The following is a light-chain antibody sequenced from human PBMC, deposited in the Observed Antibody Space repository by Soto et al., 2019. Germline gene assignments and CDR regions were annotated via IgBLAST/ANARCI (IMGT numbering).Light chain of an antibody. CDR3: SSYTSTSAPYV. Sequence: QSALTQPASVSGFPGQSITISCTGTSSDIGGHDYVSWYQQHPGKAPKLIIYDVSGRPSGVSNRFSGSKSANTASLTISGLQAEDEADYHCSSYTSTSAPYVFGTGTKVTVL. CDR2: DVS. V-gene: IGLV2-14*03. CDR1: SSDIGGHDY. J-gene: IGLJ1*01.